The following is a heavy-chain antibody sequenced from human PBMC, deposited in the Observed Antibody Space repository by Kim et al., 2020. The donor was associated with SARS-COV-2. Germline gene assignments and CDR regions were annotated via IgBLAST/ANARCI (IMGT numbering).Heavy chain of an antibody. Sequence: PTLKSRVTKSVDTSKNQFSLKLSSVTAADTAVYYCARMKTDDPAWGMDVWGQGTTVTVSS. D-gene: IGHD3-3*01. J-gene: IGHJ6*02. CDR3: ARMKTDDPAWGMDV. V-gene: IGHV4-39*01.